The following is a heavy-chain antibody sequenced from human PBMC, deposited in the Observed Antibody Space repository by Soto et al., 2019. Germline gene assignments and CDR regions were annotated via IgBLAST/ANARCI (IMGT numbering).Heavy chain of an antibody. J-gene: IGHJ3*02. CDR3: ARGIRARRHDAFDI. CDR1: GYTFTSYA. CDR2: INPNSGST. V-gene: IGHV1-2*04. Sequence: ASVKVSCKASGYTFTSYAMHWVRQAPGQRLEWMGWINPNSGSTKYSQEFQGWVTITRDTSISTAYMELSRLRSDDTAVYYCARGIRARRHDAFDIWGQGTMVTVSS.